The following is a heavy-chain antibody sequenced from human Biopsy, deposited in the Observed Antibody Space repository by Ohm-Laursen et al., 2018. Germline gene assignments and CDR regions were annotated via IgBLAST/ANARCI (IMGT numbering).Heavy chain of an antibody. CDR1: GGTFSSYA. V-gene: IGHV1-69*01. CDR3: ARRYCSSTSCSPPFYSWFDP. Sequence: SSVKASCKASGGTFSSYAISWVRQAPGQGPEWMGGIIPIFETIDYAPKFQDRVTITADESTRTAYMELSSLKSEDTAVYYCARRYCSSTSCSPPFYSWFDPWGQGTLVTVSS. J-gene: IGHJ5*02. CDR2: IIPIFETI. D-gene: IGHD2-2*01.